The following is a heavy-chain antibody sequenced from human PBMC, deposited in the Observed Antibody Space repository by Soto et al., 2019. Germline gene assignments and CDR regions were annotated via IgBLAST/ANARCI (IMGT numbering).Heavy chain of an antibody. D-gene: IGHD6-13*01. J-gene: IGHJ3*02. CDR2: IYYSGST. Sequence: KPSETLSLTCTVSGGSISSSSYYWGWIRQPPGKGLEWIGSIYYSGSTYYNPSLNSRVTISVDTSKNQFSLKRSSGTAADTAVYYCARRRGALGQEMVWDAFYIRARRTTVTVSS. CDR3: ARRRGALGQEMVWDAFYI. V-gene: IGHV4-39*01. CDR1: GGSISSSSYY.